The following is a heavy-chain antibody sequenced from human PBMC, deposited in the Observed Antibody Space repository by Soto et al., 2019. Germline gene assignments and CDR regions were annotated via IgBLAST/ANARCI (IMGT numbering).Heavy chain of an antibody. CDR1: GDSVSSNSAA. J-gene: IGHJ4*02. D-gene: IGHD2-8*01. CDR2: TYYRSKWYN. Sequence: SETLSLTCAISGDSVSSNSAAWNWIRQSPSRGLEWLGRTYYRSKWYNDYAVSVKSRITINPDTSKNQFSLLLNSVTPEDTAVYYCARGYCTNGVCYTFGYWGQGTLVTVSS. V-gene: IGHV6-1*01. CDR3: ARGYCTNGVCYTFGY.